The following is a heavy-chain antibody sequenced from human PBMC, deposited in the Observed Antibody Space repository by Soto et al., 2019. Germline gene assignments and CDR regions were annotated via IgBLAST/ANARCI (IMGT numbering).Heavy chain of an antibody. Sequence: ASVKVSCKASGYTFTSYAMHWVRQAPGQRLEWMGWINAGNGNTKYSQKFQGRVTITRDTSASTAYMELSSLRSEDTAVYYCARDQVVAAPRYESFQHWGQGTLVTVSS. CDR2: INAGNGNT. CDR1: GYTFTSYA. V-gene: IGHV1-3*01. J-gene: IGHJ1*01. D-gene: IGHD2-15*01. CDR3: ARDQVVAAPRYESFQH.